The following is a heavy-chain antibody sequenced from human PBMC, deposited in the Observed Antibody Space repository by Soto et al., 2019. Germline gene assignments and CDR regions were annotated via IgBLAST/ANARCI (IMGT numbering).Heavy chain of an antibody. V-gene: IGHV1-69*06. D-gene: IGHD6-13*01. Sequence: QVQLVQSGAEVKKPGSSVKVSCKASGGTFSSYAISWVRQAPGQGLEWMGGIIPIFGTANYAQKFQGRVTITADKSTSTAYMELSSLRSEDTAVYYCARAFSPPMIAVAGTNYYYGMDVWGQGTTVTVSS. CDR2: IIPIFGTA. J-gene: IGHJ6*02. CDR1: GGTFSSYA. CDR3: ARAFSPPMIAVAGTNYYYGMDV.